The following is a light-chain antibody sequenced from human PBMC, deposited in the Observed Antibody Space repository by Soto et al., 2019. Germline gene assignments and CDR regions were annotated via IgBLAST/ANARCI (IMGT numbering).Light chain of an antibody. CDR2: EVS. V-gene: IGLV2-14*01. Sequence: QSALTQPASVSGSPGQSITISCTGTSSDVGGYNYVSWYQQHPGKAPKFMIYEVSNRPSGVSNRFSGSKSGNTASLTISGLQAEDEADYYCSSYTISSTAVFGGGTQLTVL. CDR3: SSYTISSTAV. CDR1: SSDVGGYNY. J-gene: IGLJ3*02.